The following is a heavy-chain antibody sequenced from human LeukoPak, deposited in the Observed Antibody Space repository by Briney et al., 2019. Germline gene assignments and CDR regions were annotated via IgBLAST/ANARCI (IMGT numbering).Heavy chain of an antibody. CDR1: GGSISSYY. J-gene: IGHJ6*02. Sequence: SETLSLTCTVSGGSISSYYWSWIRQPAGKGLEWIGRIYTSGSTNYNHSLKSRVTMSVDTSKNQFSLKLSSVTAADTAVYYCAREPPYYGSGSSVYYYYGMDVWGQGTTVTVSS. CDR2: IYTSGST. D-gene: IGHD3-10*01. CDR3: AREPPYYGSGSSVYYYYGMDV. V-gene: IGHV4-4*07.